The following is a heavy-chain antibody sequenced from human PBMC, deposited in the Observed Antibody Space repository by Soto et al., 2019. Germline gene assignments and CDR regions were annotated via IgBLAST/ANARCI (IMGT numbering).Heavy chain of an antibody. CDR2: IYYSGST. Sequence: SETLSLTCTVSGGSISSYYWSWIRQPPGKGLEWIGYIYYSGSTNYSPSLKSRVTISVDTSKNQFSLKLNSVTAADTAVYYCARSNSAYDPADYWGQGTLVTVSS. CDR3: ARSNSAYDPADY. J-gene: IGHJ4*02. CDR1: GGSISSYY. D-gene: IGHD5-12*01. V-gene: IGHV4-59*08.